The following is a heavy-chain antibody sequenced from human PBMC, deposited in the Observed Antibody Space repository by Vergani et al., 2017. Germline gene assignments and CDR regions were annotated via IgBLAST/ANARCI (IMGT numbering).Heavy chain of an antibody. CDR3: ARVKGDVVVPGKYYYYYYMDV. CDR1: GFTFSSYS. Sequence: EVQLVESGGGLVKPGGSLRLSCAASGFTFSSYSMNWVRQAPGKGLEWVSSISSSSSYIYYADSVKGRFTISRDNAKNSLYLQMNSLRAEDTAVYYCARVKGDVVVPGKYYYYYYMDVWGKGTTVTVSS. V-gene: IGHV3-21*01. J-gene: IGHJ6*03. CDR2: ISSSSSYI. D-gene: IGHD2-2*01.